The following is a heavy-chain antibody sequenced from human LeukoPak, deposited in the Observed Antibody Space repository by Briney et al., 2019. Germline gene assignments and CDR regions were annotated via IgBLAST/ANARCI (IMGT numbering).Heavy chain of an antibody. V-gene: IGHV3-48*04. CDR3: ARLPAYCSSTSCYYDY. D-gene: IGHD2-2*01. Sequence: GGSLRLSCAASGFTFSCYSMNWVRQPPGKGLQWVSYISSASGSIYYADSVKGRFTISRDNAKNSLFLQMNSLRAEDTAVYYCARLPAYCSSTSCYYDYWGQGTLVTVSS. J-gene: IGHJ4*02. CDR2: ISSASGSI. CDR1: GFTFSCYS.